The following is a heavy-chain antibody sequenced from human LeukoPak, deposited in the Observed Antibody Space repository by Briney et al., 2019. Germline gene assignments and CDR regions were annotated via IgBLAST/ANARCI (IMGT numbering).Heavy chain of an antibody. CDR3: ARGPRIAVAGTGGWFDP. CDR2: INHSGST. Sequence: SETLSLTCAVYGGSFSGYYWSWIRQPPGKGLEWIGEINHSGSTNYNPSLKSRVTISVDTSKNQFSLKLSSVTAADTAVYYCARGPRIAVAGTGGWFDPWDQGTLVTVSS. J-gene: IGHJ5*02. CDR1: GGSFSGYY. V-gene: IGHV4-34*01. D-gene: IGHD6-19*01.